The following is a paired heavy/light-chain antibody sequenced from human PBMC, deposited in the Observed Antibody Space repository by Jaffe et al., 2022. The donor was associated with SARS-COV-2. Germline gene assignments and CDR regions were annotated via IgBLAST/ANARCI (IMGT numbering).Heavy chain of an antibody. CDR2: INHSGST. CDR3: ARKKISQSYSSSLYGMTYYYGLDV. CDR1: GESFSGSY. J-gene: IGHJ6*02. D-gene: IGHD6-13*01. V-gene: IGHV4-34*01. Sequence: QVRLHQWGAGLLKPSETLSLTCAVYGESFSGSYWAWIRQPPGKGLEWIGEINHSGSTSYNPSPNSRVSISLDTSKNQFSLRVTSVTAADTAVYYCARKKISQSYSSSLYGMTYYYGLDVWGQGTTVTVSS.
Light chain of an antibody. J-gene: IGLJ1*01. CDR3: AAWDDSLHGYV. Sequence: QSVLTQPPSVSGTPGQRVTISCSGSSSNIGINTVNWYQQFPGTAPKLLIYSSNQRPSGVPDRFSGSKSGISASLAISGLQSEDEADYYCAAWDDSLHGYVFGIGTTVTVL. CDR1: SSNIGINT. CDR2: SSN. V-gene: IGLV1-44*01.